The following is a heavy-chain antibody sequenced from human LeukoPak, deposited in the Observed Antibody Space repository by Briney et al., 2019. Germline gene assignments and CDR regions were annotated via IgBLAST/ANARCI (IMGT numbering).Heavy chain of an antibody. Sequence: ESLRISSKGSGYSFTSYWISWVRQIPGQGLEWIGRIDPSDSYTNYSPSFQGHVTISSEKSISTAYLQWSRLKAWDNAMYYCGRRGGGWLRGYNWFDLWGQGTVVTVSS. CDR3: GRRGGGWLRGYNWFDL. V-gene: IGHV5-10-1*01. CDR2: IDPSDSYT. CDR1: GYSFTSYW. J-gene: IGHJ5*02. D-gene: IGHD5-12*01.